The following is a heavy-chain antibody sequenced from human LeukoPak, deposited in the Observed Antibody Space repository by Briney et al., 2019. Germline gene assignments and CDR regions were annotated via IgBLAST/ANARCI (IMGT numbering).Heavy chain of an antibody. J-gene: IGHJ6*03. Sequence: MTSETLSLTCAVYGGSFSGCYWSWIRQPPGKGLEWIGEINHSGSTNYNPSLKSRVTISVDTSKNQLSLKLSSVTAADTAVYYCARCSLGGYLYYYYYMDVWGKGTTVTVSS. D-gene: IGHD3-22*01. V-gene: IGHV4-34*01. CDR3: ARCSLGGYLYYYYYMDV. CDR1: GGSFSGCY. CDR2: INHSGST.